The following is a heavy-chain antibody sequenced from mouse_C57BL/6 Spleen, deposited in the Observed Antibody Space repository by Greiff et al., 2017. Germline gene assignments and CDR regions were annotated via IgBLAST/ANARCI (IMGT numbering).Heavy chain of an antibody. CDR3: ARDYYGSSYGAMDD. V-gene: IGHV1-80*01. CDR2: IYPGDGDT. Sequence: QVQLQQSGAELVKPGASVKISCKASGYAFSSYWMNWVKQRPGKGLEWIGQIYPGDGDTNYNGKFKGKATLTADKSSSTAYMQLSSLTSEDSAVYSCARDYYGSSYGAMDDWGQGTSVTVSS. J-gene: IGHJ4*01. D-gene: IGHD1-1*01. CDR1: GYAFSSYW.